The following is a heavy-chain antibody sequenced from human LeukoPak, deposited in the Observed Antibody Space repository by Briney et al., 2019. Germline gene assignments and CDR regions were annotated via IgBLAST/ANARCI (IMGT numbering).Heavy chain of an antibody. CDR3: VKDFGDFGSSYFCAFDV. CDR1: GFSFLDYA. Sequence: GGSLRYSREVSGFSFLDYAMAWVRQTPGKRREWVSAIIGRGTAPYYANALKARSTFSRDNSKNTLFLQINDLRPDDTALYYCVKDFGDFGSSYFCAFDVWGQGTWLTVS. D-gene: IGHD3-3*01. J-gene: IGHJ3*01. V-gene: IGHV3-23*01. CDR2: IIGRGTAP.